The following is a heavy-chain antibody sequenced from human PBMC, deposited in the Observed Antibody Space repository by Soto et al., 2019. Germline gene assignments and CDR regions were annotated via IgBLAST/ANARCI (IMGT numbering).Heavy chain of an antibody. CDR3: ARDMYYYDSSGYQNWFDP. D-gene: IGHD3-22*01. CDR1: GFTFSSYS. Sequence: GSLRLSCAASGFTFSSYSMNWVRQAPGKGLEWVSYISSSSSTIYYADSVKGRFTISRDNAKNSLYLQMNSLRDEDTAVYYCARDMYYYDSSGYQNWFDPWGQGTLVTVSS. J-gene: IGHJ5*02. CDR2: ISSSSSTI. V-gene: IGHV3-48*02.